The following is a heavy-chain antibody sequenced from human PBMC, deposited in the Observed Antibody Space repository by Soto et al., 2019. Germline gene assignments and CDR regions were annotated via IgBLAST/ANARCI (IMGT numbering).Heavy chain of an antibody. CDR3: GRGRITMFRGVKNWFAP. CDR2: INHSGST. J-gene: IGHJ5*02. Sequence: SETLSLTCAVYGGSFSGYYWSWIRQPPGKGLEWIGEINHSGSTNYNPSLKSRVTISVDTSKNQFSLKLSSVTAADTAVYYCGRGRITMFRGVKNWFAPWGQGTLVTVSS. CDR1: GGSFSGYY. D-gene: IGHD3-10*01. V-gene: IGHV4-34*01.